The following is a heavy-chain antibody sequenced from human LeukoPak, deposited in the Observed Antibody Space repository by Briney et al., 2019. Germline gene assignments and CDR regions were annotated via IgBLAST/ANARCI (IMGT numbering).Heavy chain of an antibody. CDR1: GFTFSSYG. Sequence: PGGSLRLSCAASGFTFSSYGMHWVRQAPGKGLEWVAAIRYDGSNKYYADSVKGRVTISRDNSKNTLYLQMNRLRGEDTAVYFCARTVVTPGNYYYYGMDVWGQGTTVTVSS. D-gene: IGHD4-23*01. J-gene: IGHJ6*02. V-gene: IGHV3-33*01. CDR3: ARTVVTPGNYYYYGMDV. CDR2: IRYDGSNK.